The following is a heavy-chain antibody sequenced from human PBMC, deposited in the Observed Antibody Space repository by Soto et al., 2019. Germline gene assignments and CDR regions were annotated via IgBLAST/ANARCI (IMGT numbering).Heavy chain of an antibody. Sequence: SETLSLTCAVSGGSISSSNWWSWVRQPPGKGLEWIGEIYHSGSTNYNPSLKSRVTISVDKSKNQFSLKLSSVTAADTAVYYCARAGSSGWPNWFDPWGQGTLVTVPS. J-gene: IGHJ5*02. CDR1: GGSISSSNW. D-gene: IGHD6-19*01. V-gene: IGHV4-4*02. CDR3: ARAGSSGWPNWFDP. CDR2: IYHSGST.